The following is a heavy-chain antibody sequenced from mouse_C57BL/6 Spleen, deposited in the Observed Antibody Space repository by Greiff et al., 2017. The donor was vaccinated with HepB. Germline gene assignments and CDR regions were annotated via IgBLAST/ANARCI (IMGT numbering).Heavy chain of an antibody. CDR2: INPSSGYT. CDR1: GYTFTSYT. D-gene: IGHD1-1*01. V-gene: IGHV1-4*01. Sequence: VQLQQSGAELARPGASVKMSCKASGYTFTSYTMHWVKQRPGQGLEWIGYINPSSGYTKYNQKFKDKATLTADKSSSTAYMQLSSLTSEDSAVYYCARINTVGAEDFDVWGRGTTVTVSS. J-gene: IGHJ1*03. CDR3: ARINTVGAEDFDV.